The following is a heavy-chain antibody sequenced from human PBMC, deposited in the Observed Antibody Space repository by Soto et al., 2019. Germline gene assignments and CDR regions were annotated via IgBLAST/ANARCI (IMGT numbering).Heavy chain of an antibody. V-gene: IGHV4-59*01. J-gene: IGHJ6*02. CDR1: GASIRSYY. Sequence: QMQLQESGPRMVKPSETLSLTCSVSGASIRSYYWHWIRQPPGKGLEGIGYVYVSDYTRYNSSLENRVTISVDTAKSQFYLSLNSVTAADTAVYYCASSAGHPGDLFSYHGMDVWGLGTTVTVSS. CDR3: ASSAGHPGDLFSYHGMDV. CDR2: VYVSDYT. D-gene: IGHD3-10*01.